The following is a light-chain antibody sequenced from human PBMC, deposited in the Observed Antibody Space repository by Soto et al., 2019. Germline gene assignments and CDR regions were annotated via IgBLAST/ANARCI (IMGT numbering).Light chain of an antibody. CDR3: CSYAGGRTFV. V-gene: IGLV1-51*01. Sequence: QSVMTQPPSVSAAPGQKVTISCSGSSSNIGGNSVSWYQQLPGTAPKLLIYDDNKRPSGIPDRFSGSKSGTSATLGITGFQTGDEADYYCCSYAGGRTFVFGTQTKLTVL. J-gene: IGLJ1*01. CDR2: DDN. CDR1: SSNIGGNS.